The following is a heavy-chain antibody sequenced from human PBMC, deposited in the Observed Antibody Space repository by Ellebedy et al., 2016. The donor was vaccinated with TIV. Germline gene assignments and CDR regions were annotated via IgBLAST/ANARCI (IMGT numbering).Heavy chain of an antibody. CDR2: ISPTANTI. V-gene: IGHV3-48*04. D-gene: IGHD6-19*01. CDR1: GFTFNSYS. CDR3: AKDVESGSGWYRYNWFDP. J-gene: IGHJ5*02. Sequence: GGSLRLSCAASGFTFNSYSMNWVRQAPGKGLQWVSYISPTANTIYYAASVKGRFTTSRDNAENSLFLQMNSLRAEDTAVYYCAKDVESGSGWYRYNWFDPWGQGTLVTVSS.